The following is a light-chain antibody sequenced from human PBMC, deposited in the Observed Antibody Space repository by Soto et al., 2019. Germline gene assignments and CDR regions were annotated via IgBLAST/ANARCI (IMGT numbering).Light chain of an antibody. CDR2: EVT. CDR1: SSDVGAYNY. CDR3: SSYAGSNNPWV. V-gene: IGLV2-8*01. Sequence: QSVLTQPPSASGSPGQSVTISCTGTSSDVGAYNYVCWYQQHPGKAPKLIISEVTKRPSGVPDRFSGSKSGNTASLTGTGLQAEDEADYYCSSYAGSNNPWVFGGGTKVTVL. J-gene: IGLJ3*02.